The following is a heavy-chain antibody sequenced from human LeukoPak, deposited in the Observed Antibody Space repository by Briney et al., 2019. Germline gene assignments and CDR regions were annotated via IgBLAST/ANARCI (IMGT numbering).Heavy chain of an antibody. J-gene: IGHJ4*02. Sequence: GGSLRLSCAASGFSFTTYWMGWVRQAPGKGLEWISYISNSGNTKYYADSVKGRFSISRDNANNSVYLQMNNLRAEDTAVYYCAAVIDYWGQGTLVTVSS. CDR2: ISNSGNTK. CDR3: AAVIDY. V-gene: IGHV3-48*04. CDR1: GFSFTTYW.